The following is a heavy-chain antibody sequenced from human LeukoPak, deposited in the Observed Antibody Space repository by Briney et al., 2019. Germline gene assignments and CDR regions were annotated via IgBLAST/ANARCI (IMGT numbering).Heavy chain of an antibody. CDR3: ATDWRDQLWFWY. D-gene: IGHD5-18*01. J-gene: IGHJ4*02. CDR2: FDPEDGET. Sequence: GASVKVSCTVSGYTLTELSMHWVRQAPGKGLEWMGGFDPEDGETIYAQKFQGRVTMTEDTSTDTAYMELSSLRSEDTAVYYCATDWRDQLWFWYWGQGTLVTVSS. V-gene: IGHV1-24*01. CDR1: GYTLTELS.